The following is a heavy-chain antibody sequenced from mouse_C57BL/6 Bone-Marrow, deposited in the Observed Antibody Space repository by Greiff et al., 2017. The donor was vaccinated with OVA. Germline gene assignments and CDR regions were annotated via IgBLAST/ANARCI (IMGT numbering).Heavy chain of an antibody. CDR2: IRNKANGYTT. Sequence: EVQVVESGGGLVQPGGSLSLSCAASGFTFTDYYMSWVRQPPGKALEWLGFIRNKANGYTTEYSVSVKGRFTISRVNSQSILYLQMNALRAEDSATYYCARKTALDYWGQGTTLTVSS. CDR3: ARKTALDY. D-gene: IGHD3-2*01. J-gene: IGHJ2*01. CDR1: GFTFTDYY. V-gene: IGHV7-3*01.